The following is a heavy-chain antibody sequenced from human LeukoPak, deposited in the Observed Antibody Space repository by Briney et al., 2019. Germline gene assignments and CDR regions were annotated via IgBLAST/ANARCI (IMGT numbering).Heavy chain of an antibody. CDR3: ARGLRRATAGTASYWFDP. D-gene: IGHD6-13*01. CDR2: MNPNSGNT. V-gene: IGHV1-8*01. J-gene: IGHJ5*02. CDR1: GYTFTSYD. Sequence: GSVKVSCKASGYTFTSYDINWVRQATGQGLEWMGWMNPNSGNTGYGQKIQRRVTMTRNPSICTAYMELSSLRSEDTAVYYCARGLRRATAGTASYWFDPWGQGTLVTVSS.